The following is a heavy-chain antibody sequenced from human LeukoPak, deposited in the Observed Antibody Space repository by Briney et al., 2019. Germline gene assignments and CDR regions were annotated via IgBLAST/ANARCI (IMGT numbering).Heavy chain of an antibody. CDR1: GITFSNYW. J-gene: IGHJ4*02. V-gene: IGHV3-74*01. CDR2: INRDGSAT. CDR3: ARNLGWQQFDY. Sequence: GGSLRLSCAASGITFSNYWMHWVRQAPGKGLEWVSRINRDGSATNHADSVKGRFTISRDNAKSTVAPQMNSLRAEDTAMYYCARNLGWQQFDYWGQGTLVTVSS. D-gene: IGHD4-23*01.